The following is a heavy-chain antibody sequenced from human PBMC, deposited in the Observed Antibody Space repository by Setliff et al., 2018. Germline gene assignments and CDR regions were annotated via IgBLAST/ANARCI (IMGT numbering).Heavy chain of an antibody. V-gene: IGHV1-2*02. Sequence: ASVKVSCKASGYTFTAYYMHWVRQAPGQGLEWMGWINPGSGATNLAQRFQGRVTMTRDTSISTIYIEVSSLTSDDTAMYYCAKQGDLAFDYWGQGTQVTVSS. J-gene: IGHJ4*02. CDR3: AKQGDLAFDY. CDR2: INPGSGAT. CDR1: GYTFTAYY. D-gene: IGHD3-16*01.